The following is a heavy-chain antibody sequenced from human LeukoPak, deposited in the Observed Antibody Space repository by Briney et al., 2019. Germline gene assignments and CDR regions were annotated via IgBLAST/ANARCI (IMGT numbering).Heavy chain of an antibody. CDR1: GGSISSSSYY. J-gene: IGHJ4*02. Sequence: SETLSLTCSVFGGSISSSSYYWGWIRQPPGKGLEWIGSIYYSGSSYYNPSLKSRVTISVDTSKNQFSLKLTSVTAADTAVYYCARRDCTSSTCYAGSYYFDYWGQGTLVTVSS. CDR3: ARRDCTSSTCYAGSYYFDY. D-gene: IGHD2-2*01. CDR2: IYYSGSS. V-gene: IGHV4-39*01.